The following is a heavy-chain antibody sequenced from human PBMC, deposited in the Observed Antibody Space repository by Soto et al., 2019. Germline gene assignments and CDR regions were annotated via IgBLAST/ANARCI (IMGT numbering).Heavy chain of an antibody. Sequence: GSLRLSCAASGFTFSSYSMNWVRQAPGKGLEWVSSISSSSSYIYYADSVKGRFTISRDNAKNSLYLQMNSLRAEDTAVYYCARDKCSGGSCQYYYYYGMDVWGQGTTVTV. D-gene: IGHD2-15*01. CDR1: GFTFSSYS. V-gene: IGHV3-21*01. CDR3: ARDKCSGGSCQYYYYYGMDV. J-gene: IGHJ6*02. CDR2: ISSSSSYI.